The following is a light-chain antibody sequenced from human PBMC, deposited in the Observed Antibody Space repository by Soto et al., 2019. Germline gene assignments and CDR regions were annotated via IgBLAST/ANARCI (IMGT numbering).Light chain of an antibody. CDR2: GAS. V-gene: IGKV3-15*01. CDR1: QTVRNN. J-gene: IGKJ4*01. Sequence: EFVLTQSPGTLSLSPGERATLSCRASQTVRNNYLAWYQQKPGQAPRLLIYGASTRATGIPARFSGSGSGTEFILTISSLQSEDFAVYYCQQYNNWPPLTFGGGTKVDIK. CDR3: QQYNNWPPLT.